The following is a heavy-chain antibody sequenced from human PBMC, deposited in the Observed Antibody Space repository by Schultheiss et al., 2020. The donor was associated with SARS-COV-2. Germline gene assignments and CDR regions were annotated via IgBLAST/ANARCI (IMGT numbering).Heavy chain of an antibody. CDR1: GFIFSNYA. V-gene: IGHV3-23*01. Sequence: GSLRLSCAASGFIFSNYAMSWVRQAPGKGLEWVSAISGSSGSTYYADSVKGRFTISRDNSNNTLYLHMNSLRAEDTAVYYCAKGEYSGYGNPDYWGQGTLVTVSS. J-gene: IGHJ4*02. CDR3: AKGEYSGYGNPDY. D-gene: IGHD5-12*01. CDR2: ISGSSGST.